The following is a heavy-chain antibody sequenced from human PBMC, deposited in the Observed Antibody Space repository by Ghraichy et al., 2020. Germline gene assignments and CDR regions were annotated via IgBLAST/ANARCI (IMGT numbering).Heavy chain of an antibody. CDR2: ISSSSSYI. CDR1: GFTFSSYS. Sequence: GESLNISCAASGFTFSSYSMNWVRQAPGKGLEWVSSISSSSSYIYYADSVKGRFTISRDNAKNSLYLQMNSLRAEDTAVYYCARGVSGGYCSSTSCWGSDYWGQGTLVTVSS. V-gene: IGHV3-21*01. J-gene: IGHJ4*02. D-gene: IGHD2-2*03. CDR3: ARGVSGGYCSSTSCWGSDY.